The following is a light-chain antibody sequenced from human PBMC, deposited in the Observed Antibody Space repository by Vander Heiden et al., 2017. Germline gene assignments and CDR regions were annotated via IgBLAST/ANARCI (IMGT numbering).Light chain of an antibody. CDR2: TAS. CDR3: QHYKSDTRA. V-gene: IGKV1-27*01. CDR1: QGIVSD. Sequence: SVGDRVTITCRASQGIVSDLAWYQHRPGKVPKVLIYTASIFRSGVPSRFSGGGFGTDFTLTISSLQPEDVGTYYCQHYKSDTRAFGRGTKVEIK. J-gene: IGKJ1*01.